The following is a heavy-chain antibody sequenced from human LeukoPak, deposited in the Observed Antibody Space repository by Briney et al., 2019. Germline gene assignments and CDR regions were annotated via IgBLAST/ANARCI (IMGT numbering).Heavy chain of an antibody. D-gene: IGHD3-22*01. V-gene: IGHV1-46*01. J-gene: IGHJ3*02. CDR3: ASTHYYDSSGHDAFDI. CDR1: GYTFTSYY. CDR2: INPSGGST. Sequence: ASVKVSCKASGYTFTSYYMHWVRQAPGQGLEWMGIINPSGGSTSYAQKFQGRVTMTRDTSTSTVYMELSSPRSEDTAVYYCASTHYYDSSGHDAFDIWGQGTMVTVSS.